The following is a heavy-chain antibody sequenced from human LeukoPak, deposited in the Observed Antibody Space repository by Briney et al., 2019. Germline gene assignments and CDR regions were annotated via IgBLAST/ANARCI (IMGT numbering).Heavy chain of an antibody. J-gene: IGHJ3*02. Sequence: ASVKVSCKASGYTFTDYYIYWLRQAPGQGPEWMGWINPNSGATKYAQKFQGRVTMTRDTSISTAYMELSSLRSDDTAVYYCARALWELLYAFDIWGQGTMVTVSS. CDR3: ARALWELLYAFDI. CDR1: GYTFTDYY. CDR2: INPNSGAT. D-gene: IGHD1-26*01. V-gene: IGHV1-2*02.